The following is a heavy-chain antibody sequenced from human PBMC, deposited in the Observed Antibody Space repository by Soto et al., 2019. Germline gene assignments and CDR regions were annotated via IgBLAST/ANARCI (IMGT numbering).Heavy chain of an antibody. V-gene: IGHV4-59*08. CDR3: ARHSNRNYGLYYFDY. CDR1: GGSVGSYY. J-gene: IGHJ4*02. Sequence: SETLSLTCTVSGGSVGSYYWSWIRQPPGKGLEWIGYIYYSGSTKYNPSLKSRVTMSVDTSNNQFSLKVSSVTAADTAVYYCARHSNRNYGLYYFDYWGLGALVTVSS. CDR2: IYYSGST. D-gene: IGHD4-4*01.